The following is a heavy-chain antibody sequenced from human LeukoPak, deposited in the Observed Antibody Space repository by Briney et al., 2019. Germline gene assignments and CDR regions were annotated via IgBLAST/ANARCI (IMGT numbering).Heavy chain of an antibody. V-gene: IGHV1-69*05. CDR3: ASKLSYYYDSSGYYY. J-gene: IGHJ4*02. CDR1: GGTFSSYA. CDR2: IIPIFGTA. Sequence: SVKVSCKASGGTFSSYAISWVRQAPGQGLEWMGGIIPIFGTANYAQKFQGRVTITTDESTSTAYMVLSSLRSEDTAVYYCASKLSYYYDSSGYYYWGQGTLVTVSS. D-gene: IGHD3-22*01.